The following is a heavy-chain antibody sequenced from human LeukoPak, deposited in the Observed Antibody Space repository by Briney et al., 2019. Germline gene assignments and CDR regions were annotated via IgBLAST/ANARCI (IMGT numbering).Heavy chain of an antibody. D-gene: IGHD2-8*01. CDR1: GFTFSSYW. CDR3: ARVRFISRILMVYDNYFDY. V-gene: IGHV3-7*01. Sequence: GSLRLSCAASGFTFSSYWMSWVRQAPGKGREWVATIKEDGSEKRYVDSVKGRFTISRDNAKNSLYLQMNSLRAEDTAVYYCARVRFISRILMVYDNYFDYCGQGTLVTVSS. J-gene: IGHJ4*02. CDR2: IKEDGSEK.